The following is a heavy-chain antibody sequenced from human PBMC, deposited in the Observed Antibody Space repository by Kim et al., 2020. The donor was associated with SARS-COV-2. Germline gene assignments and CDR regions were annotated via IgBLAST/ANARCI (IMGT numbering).Heavy chain of an antibody. CDR3: ATARVAAGGHYYYYG. Sequence: GGSLRLSCAASGFTFNKAWMNWVRQAPGKGLEWVGLIKSETDGGTTDYAAPVKGRFTISRDDSQNTLFLKMNSLKTEDTAVYYCATARVAAGGHYYYYG. J-gene: IGHJ6*01. V-gene: IGHV3-15*01. CDR2: IKSETDGGTT. CDR1: GFTFNKAW. D-gene: IGHD6-13*01.